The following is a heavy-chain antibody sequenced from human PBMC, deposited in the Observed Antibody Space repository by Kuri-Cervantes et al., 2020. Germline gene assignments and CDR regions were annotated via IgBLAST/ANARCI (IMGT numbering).Heavy chain of an antibody. D-gene: IGHD2-15*01. J-gene: IGHJ5*02. Sequence: GESLKISCAASGFDFRTYWMTWVRQAPGKGLEWVTNIKHDETETYYVDSVKGRFTISRDNSRNSLFLQMNSLRAEDTAVYYCAKGFESWYPSWFDPWGQGTLVTVSS. CDR2: IKHDETET. CDR1: GFDFRTYW. CDR3: AKGFESWYPSWFDP. V-gene: IGHV3-7*03.